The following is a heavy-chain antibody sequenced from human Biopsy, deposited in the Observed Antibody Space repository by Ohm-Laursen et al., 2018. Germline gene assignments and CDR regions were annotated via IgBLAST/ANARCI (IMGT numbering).Heavy chain of an antibody. J-gene: IGHJ4*02. CDR3: VRGYSSSWSGYLDH. V-gene: IGHV3-9*01. Sequence: SLRLSCTASGFKFHDYAMHWVRQVPGKGLEWVAGISWNGPLKLYADSVKGRFTISRDNAKNSLFLQMNSLTTEDTALYYCVRGYSSSWSGYLDHWGQGTLVTVSS. CDR1: GFKFHDYA. CDR2: ISWNGPLK. D-gene: IGHD3-3*01.